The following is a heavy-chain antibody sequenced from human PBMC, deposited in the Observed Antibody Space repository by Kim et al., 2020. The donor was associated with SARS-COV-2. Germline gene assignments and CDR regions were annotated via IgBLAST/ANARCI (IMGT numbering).Heavy chain of an antibody. J-gene: IGHJ3*02. CDR3: ARTSGSETTIALDI. D-gene: IGHD1-26*01. CDR1: GGSISSSSYY. CDR2: FYYSGSP. Sequence: SETLSLTCTVTGGSISSSSYYWGWIRHPPGKGLEWIGSFYYSGSPHYNPSLKSRVTISVDTSNNQFSLKLSSVTAADTAVFYWARTSGSETTIALDIWD. V-gene: IGHV4-39*01.